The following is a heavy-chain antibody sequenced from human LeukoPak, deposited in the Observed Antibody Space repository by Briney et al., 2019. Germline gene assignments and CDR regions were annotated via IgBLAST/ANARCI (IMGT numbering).Heavy chain of an antibody. CDR2: IYTSGST. CDR1: GGSISSGSYY. Sequence: SQTLSLTCTVSGGSISSGSYYWSWIRQPAGKGLEWIGRIYTSGSTNYNPSLKRRVTISVDTSKNQFSLKLSSVTAADTAVYYCARAAYYYYGMDVWGQGTTVTVSS. J-gene: IGHJ6*02. CDR3: ARAAYYYYGMDV. V-gene: IGHV4-61*02.